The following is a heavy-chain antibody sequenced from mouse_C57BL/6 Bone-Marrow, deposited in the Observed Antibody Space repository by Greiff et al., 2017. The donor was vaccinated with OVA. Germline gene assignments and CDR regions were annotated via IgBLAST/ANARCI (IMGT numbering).Heavy chain of an antibody. CDR2: IHPNSGST. D-gene: IGHD1-1*01. CDR3: ARTGNLLLRPYFDY. CDR1: GYTFTSYW. J-gene: IGHJ2*01. V-gene: IGHV1-64*01. Sequence: QVQLQQPGAELVKPGASVKLSCKASGYTFTSYWMHWVKQRPGQGLEWIGMIHPNSGSTNYNEKFKSQATLTVDKSSSTAYMQLSSLTSEDSAVYYCARTGNLLLRPYFDYWGQGTTLTVSS.